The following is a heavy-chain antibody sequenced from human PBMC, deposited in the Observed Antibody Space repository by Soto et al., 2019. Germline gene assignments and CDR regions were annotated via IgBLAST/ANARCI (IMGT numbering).Heavy chain of an antibody. D-gene: IGHD1-26*01. CDR2: ISAYNGNT. CDR1: GYTFTGFG. Sequence: QVQLVQSGAEVKKPGASVKVSCKASGYTFTGFGITWVRQAPGQGLEWMGWISAYNGNTNYAQKLQGRVTMTTDTXXSTAYMELRSLRSDDTAVYYCARDYGGSVQGRFDYWGQGTLVTVSS. V-gene: IGHV1-18*01. CDR3: ARDYGGSVQGRFDY. J-gene: IGHJ4*02.